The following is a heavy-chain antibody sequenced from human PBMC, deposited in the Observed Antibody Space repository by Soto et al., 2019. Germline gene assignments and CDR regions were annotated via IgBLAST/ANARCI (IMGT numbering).Heavy chain of an antibody. Sequence: ASVTVSCQVAGYTLTDLSMHWVRQAPGKGLEWMGGFDPEDGETIYAQKFQGRVTMTEDTSTDTAYMELSSLRSEDTAVYYCATHGLLWFGDPRGYYYGMDVWGQGTTVTVSS. J-gene: IGHJ6*02. V-gene: IGHV1-24*01. CDR2: FDPEDGET. CDR3: ATHGLLWFGDPRGYYYGMDV. CDR1: GYTLTDLS. D-gene: IGHD3-10*01.